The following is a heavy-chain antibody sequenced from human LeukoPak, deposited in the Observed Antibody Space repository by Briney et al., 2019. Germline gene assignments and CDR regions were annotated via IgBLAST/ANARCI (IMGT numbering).Heavy chain of an antibody. CDR3: ARQSGHFYKKAQYWYNWFDS. D-gene: IGHD2/OR15-2a*01. CDR1: GGSINNYY. V-gene: IGHV4-59*08. J-gene: IGHJ5*01. CDR2: IYYNGNT. Sequence: SETLSLTCTVSGGSINNYYWSWLRQPPGKGLEWIAYIYYNGNTNYNPSLKSRVSISLETSTNQFSLTVNSVTAADTAIYYCARQSGHFYKKAQYWYNWFDSWGQGTLVTVSS.